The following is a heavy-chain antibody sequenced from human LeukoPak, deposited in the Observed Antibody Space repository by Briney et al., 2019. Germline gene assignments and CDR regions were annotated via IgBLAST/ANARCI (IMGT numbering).Heavy chain of an antibody. CDR3: ARGMYYYESSGFSAAVEH. D-gene: IGHD3-22*01. J-gene: IGHJ4*02. V-gene: IGHV1-8*01. Sequence: VASVKVSCKTSGYTFTNYDINWVRQATGQGLEWMGWMNPNSGDTGYAQKFQGRLTLTRSTSLRTAYMELGSLTSGDTAVYFCARGMYYYESSGFSAAVEHWGQGTLVTVSS. CDR1: GYTFTNYD. CDR2: MNPNSGDT.